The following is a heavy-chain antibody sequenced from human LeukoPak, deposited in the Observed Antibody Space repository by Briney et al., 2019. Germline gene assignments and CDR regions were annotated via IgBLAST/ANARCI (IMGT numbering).Heavy chain of an antibody. Sequence: KPSETLYISCTVSGGSISSSTYYWDWIRQPPGKGLEWIGTIYYGGSTYYNPSLKSRATISVDTSKNQFSLKLSSVTAADTAVYYCARRWQQLAFDYWGQARHLTVSS. J-gene: IGHJ4*02. CDR2: IYYGGST. V-gene: IGHV4-39*01. CDR3: ARRWQQLAFDY. CDR1: GGSISSSTYY. D-gene: IGHD5-24*01.